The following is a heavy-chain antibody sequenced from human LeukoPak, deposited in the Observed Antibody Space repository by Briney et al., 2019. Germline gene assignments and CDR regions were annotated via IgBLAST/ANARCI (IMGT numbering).Heavy chain of an antibody. D-gene: IGHD3-3*01. CDR3: ARETAASSYDFWSGYYNDYYYYMDV. V-gene: IGHV1-18*01. CDR1: GYTFTSYG. CDR2: ISAYNGNT. Sequence: ASVKVSCKASGYTFTSYGISWVRQAPGQGLEWMGWISAYNGNTNYSQKLQGRVTMTTDTSTSTAYMELRSLRSDDTAVYYCARETAASSYDFWSGYYNDYYYYMDVWGKGTTVTVSS. J-gene: IGHJ6*03.